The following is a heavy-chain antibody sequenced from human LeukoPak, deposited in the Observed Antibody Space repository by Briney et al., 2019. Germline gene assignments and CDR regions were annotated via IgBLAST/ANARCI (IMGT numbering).Heavy chain of an antibody. CDR2: ISGSGGST. CDR1: GFTFSSYA. D-gene: IGHD6-25*01. J-gene: IGHJ4*02. V-gene: IGHV3-23*01. Sequence: GGSLRLSCAASGFTFSSYAMSWVRQAPGKGLEWVSAISGSGGSTYYADSVKGRFTISRDNSKNTLYLQMNSLRAEDTAVCYCARDLGYAAAFDYWGQGTLVTVSS. CDR3: ARDLGYAAAFDY.